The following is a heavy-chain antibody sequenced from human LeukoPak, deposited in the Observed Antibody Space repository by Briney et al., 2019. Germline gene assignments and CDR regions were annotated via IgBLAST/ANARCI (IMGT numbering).Heavy chain of an antibody. CDR1: GGSISSGGYY. CDR2: IYYSGTT. CDR3: ARANDFWSGYGIDN. D-gene: IGHD3-3*01. J-gene: IGHJ4*02. Sequence: SETLSLTCTVSGGSISSGGYYWSWIRQPPGKGLEWIGYIYYSGTTNYNPSLKSRVTISVDTSKNQFSLNLSSVTAADTAVYYCARANDFWSGYGIDNWGQGTLVTVSS. V-gene: IGHV4-61*08.